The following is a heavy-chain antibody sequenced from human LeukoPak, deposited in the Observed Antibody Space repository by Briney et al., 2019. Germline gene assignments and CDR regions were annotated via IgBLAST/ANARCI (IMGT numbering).Heavy chain of an antibody. CDR1: EFTYG. V-gene: IGHV3-7*03. J-gene: IGHJ4*02. D-gene: IGHD2/OR15-2a*01. CDR2: IRQDGGDK. CDR3: ARVIVTVPGQSDYFDY. Sequence: GGSLRLSCAASEFTYGMNWVRQAPGKGLEWVANIRQDGGDKYYADSVKGRFTISRDNAKNSLYLQMNSLRAEDTAVYSCARVIVTVPGQSDYFDYWGQGTLVTFSS.